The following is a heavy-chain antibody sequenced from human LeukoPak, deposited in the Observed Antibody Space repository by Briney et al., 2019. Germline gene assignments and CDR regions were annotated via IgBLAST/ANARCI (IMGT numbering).Heavy chain of an antibody. CDR2: ISTSSSTK. D-gene: IGHD6-13*01. V-gene: IGHV3-48*04. CDR3: AGGYTSTWPPFDY. J-gene: IGHJ4*02. CDR1: GFTFSSYA. Sequence: GGSLRLSCAASGFTFSSYAMSWVRQAPGKGLEWISYISTSSSTKYYADSMKGRLTISRDNAKNSLYLQMSSLRAEDTAVYYCAGGYTSTWPPFDYWGQGTLVTVSS.